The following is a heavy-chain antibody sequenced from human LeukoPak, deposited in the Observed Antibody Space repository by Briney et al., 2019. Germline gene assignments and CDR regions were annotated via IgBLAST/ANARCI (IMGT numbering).Heavy chain of an antibody. CDR3: AREIKDYYDTYYFDY. D-gene: IGHD3-22*01. Sequence: PSETLSLTCTVSGGSISSGDYYWSWIRQPPGKGLEWIGYIYYSGSTHYNPSLKSRVTISVDTSKNQFSLKLSSVTAADTAVYYCAREIKDYYDTYYFDYWGQGTLVTVSS. CDR1: GGSISSGDYY. J-gene: IGHJ4*02. CDR2: IYYSGST. V-gene: IGHV4-30-4*01.